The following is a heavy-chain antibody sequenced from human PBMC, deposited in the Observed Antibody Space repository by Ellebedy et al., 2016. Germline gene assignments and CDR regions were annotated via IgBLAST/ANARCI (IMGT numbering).Heavy chain of an antibody. V-gene: IGHV4-39*01. J-gene: IGHJ5*02. CDR1: GGSISSSSYY. CDR2: IYYSGST. CDR3: ARSGLIAVAYTGWFDP. Sequence: SETLSLTCTVSGGSISSSSYYWGWIRQPPGKGLEWIGSIYYSGSTYYNPSLKSRVTISVDTSKNQFSLKLSSVTAADTAVYYCARSGLIAVAYTGWFDPWGQGTLVTVSS. D-gene: IGHD6-19*01.